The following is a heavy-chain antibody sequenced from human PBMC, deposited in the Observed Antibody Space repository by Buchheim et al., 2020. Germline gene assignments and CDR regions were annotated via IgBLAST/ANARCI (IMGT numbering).Heavy chain of an antibody. J-gene: IGHJ4*02. CDR3: TSEYTSGL. CDR1: GFTFRDHH. V-gene: IGHV3-72*01. Sequence: EVQLVESGGGLVQPGGSLRLFCAVSGFTFRDHHMDWVRQAPGKGLEWIGRTRHKANSYTTEYAASVKGRFAISRDDSKNSLYLQMNSQRAEDTALYYCTSEYTSGLWGQGTL. D-gene: IGHD3-22*01. CDR2: TRHKANSYTT.